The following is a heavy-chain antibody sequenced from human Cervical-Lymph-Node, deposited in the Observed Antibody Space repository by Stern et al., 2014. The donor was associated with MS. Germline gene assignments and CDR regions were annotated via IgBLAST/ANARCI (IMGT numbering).Heavy chain of an antibody. CDR2: MHPDSGDT. Sequence: VQLVESGAEVRKPGASVRLSCKASGYLFTSDDINWVRQASGQGLEWMGWMHPDSGDTGFGPKFRGRVTMTTDISTSTAYLALRSLTSEDSAVYSCTKAWSHWGRGTQVTVSS. CDR3: TKAWSH. J-gene: IGHJ1*01. D-gene: IGHD1-1*01. CDR1: GYLFTSDD. V-gene: IGHV1-8*01.